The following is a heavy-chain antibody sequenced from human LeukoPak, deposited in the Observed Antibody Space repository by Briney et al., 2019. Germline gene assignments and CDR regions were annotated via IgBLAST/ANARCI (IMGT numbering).Heavy chain of an antibody. CDR2: INHSGST. CDR3: ARDPKDSYYYGMDV. CDR1: GGSFSGYY. J-gene: IGHJ6*02. Sequence: SETLSLTCAVYGGSFSGYYWSWIRQPPGKGLEWIGEINHSGSTNYNPSLKSRVTISVDTSKNQFSLKLSSVTAADTAIYYCARDPKDSYYYGMDVWGQGTTVTVSS. V-gene: IGHV4-34*01.